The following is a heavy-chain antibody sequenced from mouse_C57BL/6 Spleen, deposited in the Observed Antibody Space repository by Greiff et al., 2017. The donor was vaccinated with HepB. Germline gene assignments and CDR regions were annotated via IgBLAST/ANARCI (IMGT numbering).Heavy chain of an antibody. D-gene: IGHD1-1*01. CDR3: AGVDYYGSSYRYFDV. CDR2: IDPSDSYT. Sequence: VQLQQPGAELVKPGASVKLSCKASGYTFTSYWMQWVKQRPGQGLEWIGEIDPSDSYTNYNQKFKGKATLTVDTSSSTAYMQLSSLTSEDSAVYYCAGVDYYGSSYRYFDVWGTGTTVTVSS. CDR1: GYTFTSYW. V-gene: IGHV1-50*01. J-gene: IGHJ1*03.